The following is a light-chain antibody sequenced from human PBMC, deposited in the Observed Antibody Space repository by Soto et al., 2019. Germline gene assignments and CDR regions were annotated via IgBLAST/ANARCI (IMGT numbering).Light chain of an antibody. Sequence: IQMTQSPSTLSASVGDRFTITCRASQSLNSLLAWYQQKPGRAPKLLIYDASTLESGVPSRFSGSGSGTEFTLTISSLQTDDFATYYCQQYNSYSSWTFGQGTKVDI. CDR1: QSLNSL. CDR2: DAS. J-gene: IGKJ1*01. CDR3: QQYNSYSSWT. V-gene: IGKV1-5*01.